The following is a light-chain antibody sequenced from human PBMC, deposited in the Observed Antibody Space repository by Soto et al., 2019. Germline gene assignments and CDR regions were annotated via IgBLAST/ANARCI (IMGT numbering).Light chain of an antibody. V-gene: IGKV3-15*01. J-gene: IGKJ1*01. CDR2: GAS. CDR3: QQYNNWPRT. CDR1: QSVSSN. Sequence: EILMTQSPSTLSVSPGEGATLSCGASQSVSSNLAWYQQKPGQAPRLLIYGASTRSTGTPARFSGSGSGTEFTLTISSLQSEDFEVYYCQQYNNWPRTFGQGTKVDIK.